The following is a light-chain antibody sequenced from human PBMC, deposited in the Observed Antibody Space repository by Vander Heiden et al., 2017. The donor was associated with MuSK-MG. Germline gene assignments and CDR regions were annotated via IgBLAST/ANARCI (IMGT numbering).Light chain of an antibody. V-gene: IGLV2-14*03. CDR1: SSDVGGYNY. CDR2: DVS. CDR3: IAYTSNNKLL. Sequence: QSALTQPASVSGSPGQSITISCTGTSSDVGGYNYVSWYQQHPGKAPKLMIYDVSNLPSGVSNRFSGSKSGNTASLTISGLLADDEADYYCIAYTSNNKLLFGEGTKLTVL. J-gene: IGLJ2*01.